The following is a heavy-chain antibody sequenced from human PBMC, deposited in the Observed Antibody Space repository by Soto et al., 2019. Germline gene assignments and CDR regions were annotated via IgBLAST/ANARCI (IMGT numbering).Heavy chain of an antibody. V-gene: IGHV4-31*03. CDR2: IYYSGST. D-gene: IGHD3-10*01. J-gene: IGHJ4*02. CDR1: GGSISSGGYY. Sequence: SETLSLSCTVSGGSISSGGYYWSWIRQHPGKGLEWIGYIYYSGSTYYNPSLKSRVTISVDTSKNQFSLKLSSVTAADTAVYYCARIPDNYGSGSSDYYFDYWGQGTLVTVSS. CDR3: ARIPDNYGSGSSDYYFDY.